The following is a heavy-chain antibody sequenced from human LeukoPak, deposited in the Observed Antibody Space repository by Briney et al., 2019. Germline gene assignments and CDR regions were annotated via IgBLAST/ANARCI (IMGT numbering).Heavy chain of an antibody. J-gene: IGHJ6*03. CDR2: ISSSGSTI. Sequence: GGSLRLSCAASGFTFSDYYMSWIRQAPGKGLEWVSYISSSGSTIYYAGSVKGRFTISRDNAKNSLYLQMNSLRAEDTAVYYCARRSVGYYYYMDVWGKGTTVTVSS. CDR3: ARRSVGYYYYMDV. D-gene: IGHD2-2*01. V-gene: IGHV3-11*01. CDR1: GFTFSDYY.